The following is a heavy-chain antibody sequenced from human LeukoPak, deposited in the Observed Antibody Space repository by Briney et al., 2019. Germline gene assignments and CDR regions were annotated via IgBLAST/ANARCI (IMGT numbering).Heavy chain of an antibody. CDR3: ARTQEKQQLAPRARYYFDY. D-gene: IGHD6-13*01. Sequence: PSETLSLTCTVSGGSISSYYWSWIRQPPGKGLEWIGYIYYSGSTNYNPSLKSRVTISVDTSKNQFSLKLSSVTAADTAVYYCARTQEKQQLAPRARYYFDYWGQGTLVTVSS. CDR1: GGSISSYY. CDR2: IYYSGST. V-gene: IGHV4-59*01. J-gene: IGHJ4*02.